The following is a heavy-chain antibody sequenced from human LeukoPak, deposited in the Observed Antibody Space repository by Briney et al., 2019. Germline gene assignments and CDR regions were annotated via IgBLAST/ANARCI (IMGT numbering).Heavy chain of an antibody. Sequence: ASVKVSCKASGYTFTSYDINWVRQATGQGLEWMGWMNPNSGNTNYAQKLQGRVTMTTDTSTSTAYMELRSLRSDDTAVYYCARRVTLENYDILTGARGNNWFDPWGQGTLVTVSS. CDR3: ARRVTLENYDILTGARGNNWFDP. V-gene: IGHV1-18*01. CDR2: MNPNSGNT. CDR1: GYTFTSYD. J-gene: IGHJ5*02. D-gene: IGHD3-9*01.